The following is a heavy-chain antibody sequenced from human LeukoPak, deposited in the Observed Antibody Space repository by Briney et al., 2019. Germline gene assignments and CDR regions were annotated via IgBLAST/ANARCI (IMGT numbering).Heavy chain of an antibody. D-gene: IGHD3-3*01. CDR1: GFTFSSYS. CDR2: ISSSSSYI. CDR3: AKDRAIFGVVSHFDY. J-gene: IGHJ4*02. V-gene: IGHV3-21*04. Sequence: GGSLRLSCAASGFTFSSYSMNWVRQAPGKGLEWVSSISSSSSYIYYADSVKGRFTISRDNSKNTLYLQMNSLRAEDTAVYYCAKDRAIFGVVSHFDYWGQGTLVTVSS.